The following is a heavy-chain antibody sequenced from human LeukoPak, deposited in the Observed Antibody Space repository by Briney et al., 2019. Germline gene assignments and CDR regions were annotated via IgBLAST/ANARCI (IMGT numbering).Heavy chain of an antibody. V-gene: IGHV3-64*01. Sequence: PGGSLRLSCAASGFTFNSYAMHWVRQAPGKGLEYVSTISTNGGRTYYANSVKGRFTISRDNSKNTVYLQMGSLRAEDMAVYYCARERRGDDALDIWGQGTMVTVSS. CDR2: ISTNGGRT. D-gene: IGHD3-16*01. CDR1: GFTFNSYA. J-gene: IGHJ3*02. CDR3: ARERRGDDALDI.